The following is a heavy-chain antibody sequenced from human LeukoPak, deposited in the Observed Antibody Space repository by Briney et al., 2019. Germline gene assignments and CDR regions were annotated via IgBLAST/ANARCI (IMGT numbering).Heavy chain of an antibody. CDR1: GYTLTELS. Sequence: GASVKVSCKVSGYTLTELSMHWVRQAPGKGLEWMGGFDPEDGETIYAQKFQGRVTMTEDTSTDTAYMELSSLRSEDTAVYYCATVLYGSGWWGGNYWGQGTLVTVSS. CDR2: FDPEDGET. CDR3: ATVLYGSGWWGGNY. D-gene: IGHD6-19*01. V-gene: IGHV1-24*01. J-gene: IGHJ4*02.